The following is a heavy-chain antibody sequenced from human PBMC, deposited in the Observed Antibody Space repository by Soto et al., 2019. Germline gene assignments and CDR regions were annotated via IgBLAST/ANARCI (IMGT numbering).Heavy chain of an antibody. V-gene: IGHV1-18*01. CDR3: ARGVGNVRVTIFGVVTLFDY. CDR1: GYTFTSYG. CDR2: ISAYNGNT. Sequence: ASVKVSCKASGYTFTSYGISWVRQAPGQGLEWMGWISAYNGNTNYAQKLQGRVTMTTDTCTSTAYMELRSLRSDDTAVYYCARGVGNVRVTIFGVVTLFDYWGQGTLVTVSS. J-gene: IGHJ4*02. D-gene: IGHD3-3*01.